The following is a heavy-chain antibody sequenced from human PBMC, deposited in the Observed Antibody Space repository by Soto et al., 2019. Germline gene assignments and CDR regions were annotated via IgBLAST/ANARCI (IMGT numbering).Heavy chain of an antibody. CDR2: MSATGGST. J-gene: IGHJ3*02. CDR1: GFSFSSYS. Sequence: EVQLLESGGDLIQPGGSLRLSCAASGFSFSSYSMSWVRQVPGKGLEWVSGMSATGGSTYYADSVKGRFTTSRDNSRKTLYLQMNRRRADDTAVYYCAKSWGDTGQQSAFDIWGLGTMVTVSA. D-gene: IGHD5-18*01. CDR3: AKSWGDTGQQSAFDI. V-gene: IGHV3-23*01.